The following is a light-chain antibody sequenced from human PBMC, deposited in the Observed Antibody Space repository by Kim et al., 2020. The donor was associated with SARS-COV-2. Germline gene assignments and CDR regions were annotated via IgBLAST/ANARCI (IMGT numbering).Light chain of an antibody. J-gene: IGLJ3*02. CDR2: RNN. CDR1: STNIGNNY. V-gene: IGLV1-47*01. Sequence: QMVTISCSGSSTNIGNNYVYSYQQLPGTAPKLLIYRNNQRPSGVPDRFSGSKSGTSASLAISGLRSEDEADYYCAAWDDSLTSWMFGGGTQLTVL. CDR3: AAWDDSLTSWM.